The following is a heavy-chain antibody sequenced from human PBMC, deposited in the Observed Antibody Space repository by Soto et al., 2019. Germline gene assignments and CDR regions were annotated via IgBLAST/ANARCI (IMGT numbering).Heavy chain of an antibody. D-gene: IGHD3-22*01. V-gene: IGHV1-69*13. Sequence: VEVSWEECGVGFGSCAMWWVRHEPGQGLEWMGGIIAIFGTANYAQKFQGRVTITADESTSTAYMELSSLRSEDTAVYYCARDALTAPDYYDSSCYYEFGPWGEGTLGSGPS. CDR3: ARDALTAPDYYDSSCYYEFGP. CDR1: GVGFGSCA. J-gene: IGHJ5*01. CDR2: IIAIFGTA.